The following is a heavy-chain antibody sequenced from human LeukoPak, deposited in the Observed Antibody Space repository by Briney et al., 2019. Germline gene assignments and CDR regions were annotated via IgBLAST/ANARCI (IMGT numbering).Heavy chain of an antibody. CDR2: ISSSGSTI. D-gene: IGHD3-9*01. CDR1: GLSISGYW. J-gene: IGHJ3*02. V-gene: IGHV3-48*03. Sequence: QPGGSLRLSCTASGLSISGYWMHWVRQAPGKGLEWVSYISSSGSTIYYADSVKGRFTISRDNAKNSLYLQMNSLRAEDTAVYYCARDAVYYDILTGSQDAFDIWGQGTMVTVSS. CDR3: ARDAVYYDILTGSQDAFDI.